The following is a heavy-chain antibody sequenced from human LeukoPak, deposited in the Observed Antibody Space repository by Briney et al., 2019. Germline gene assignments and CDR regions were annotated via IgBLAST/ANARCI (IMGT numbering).Heavy chain of an antibody. CDR1: GFTVSSNY. CDR2: IYSGGST. CDR3: AKRSVLSNTWYYFDY. V-gene: IGHV3-53*01. J-gene: IGHJ4*02. D-gene: IGHD6-13*01. Sequence: GGSPRLSCAASGFTVSSNYMSWVRQAPGKGLEWVSVIYSGGSTYYADSVKGRFTISRDNSKNTLYLQMNSLRAEDTAVYFCAKRSVLSNTWYYFDYWGQGTLVTVSS.